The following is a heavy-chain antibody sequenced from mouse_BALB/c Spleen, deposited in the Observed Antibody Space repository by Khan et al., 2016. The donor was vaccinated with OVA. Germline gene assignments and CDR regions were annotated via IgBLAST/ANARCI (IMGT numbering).Heavy chain of an antibody. CDR3: TRVGYSGTMDY. CDR1: GYTFTNYG. Sequence: QIQLVQSGPELKKPGETVKISCKASGYTFTNYGMNWVKQTPGEGLKWMGWINTYTGEPTYAGDFKGRFACSLESSGRTAFLLNNSHTIEDTTIYCCTRVGYSGTMDYWGQGTSVTVSS. J-gene: IGHJ4*01. CDR2: INTYTGEP. V-gene: IGHV9-3-1*01.